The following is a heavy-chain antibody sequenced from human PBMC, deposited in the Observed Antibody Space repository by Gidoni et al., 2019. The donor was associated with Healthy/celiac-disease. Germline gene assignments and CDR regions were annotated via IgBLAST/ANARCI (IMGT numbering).Heavy chain of an antibody. CDR1: GYSFTSYR. Sequence: EVQLVQSGAEVKKPGESLNISCKCSGYSFTSYRLGWVRPMPGKGMEWMGIIYPGDTNNRDSPSFQGQVTSSADKYISTACLQWSSMKAADTAMYYCARRESKQWRGNYNWFDPWGQGTLVTVSS. D-gene: IGHD6-19*01. CDR3: ARRESKQWRGNYNWFDP. J-gene: IGHJ5*02. CDR2: IYPGDTNN. V-gene: IGHV5-51*01.